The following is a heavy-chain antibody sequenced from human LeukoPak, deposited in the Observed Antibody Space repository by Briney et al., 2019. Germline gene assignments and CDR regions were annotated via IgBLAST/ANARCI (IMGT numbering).Heavy chain of an antibody. D-gene: IGHD2-2*01. J-gene: IGHJ3*02. V-gene: IGHV3-64D*09. CDR1: GFTFSSYA. Sequence: GGSLRLSCSASGFTFSSYAMHWVRQAPGKGLEYASAITSNGGSTYYADSVKGRFTISRDNSKNTLYLQMSSLRAGDTAVYYCVNRVVPAARLAFDIWGQGTMVTVSS. CDR3: VNRVVPAARLAFDI. CDR2: ITSNGGST.